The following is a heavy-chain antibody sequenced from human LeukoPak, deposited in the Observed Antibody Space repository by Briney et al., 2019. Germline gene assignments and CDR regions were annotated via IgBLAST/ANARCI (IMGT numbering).Heavy chain of an antibody. CDR2: MNPNSGHT. Sequence: ASVKLSCKASGYTFTSYDINWVRQTSGQGLEWMGWMNPNSGHTGYAQKFQGSITMTRTTSIRTAYMELTRLRSEDTAVYFCARGRGYLSSNLDSWGQGTLVTVSS. J-gene: IGHJ4*02. CDR1: GYTFTSYD. D-gene: IGHD5-18*01. CDR3: ARGRGYLSSNLDS. V-gene: IGHV1-8*01.